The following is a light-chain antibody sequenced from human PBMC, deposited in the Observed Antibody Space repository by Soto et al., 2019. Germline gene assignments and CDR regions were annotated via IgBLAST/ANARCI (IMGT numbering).Light chain of an antibody. Sequence: QSVLTQPASVSGSTGQSITISCTGNSSDVGGYDYVSWYQHHPGKAPKLMIYEVSNRPSGVSNRFSGSKSGNTASLTISGLQAEDEADYYCSSYTSSSTWVFGGGTQLTVL. CDR1: SSDVGGYDY. J-gene: IGLJ3*02. CDR2: EVS. V-gene: IGLV2-14*01. CDR3: SSYTSSSTWV.